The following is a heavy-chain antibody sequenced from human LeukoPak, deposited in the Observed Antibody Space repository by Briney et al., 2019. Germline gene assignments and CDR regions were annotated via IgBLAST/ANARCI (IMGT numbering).Heavy chain of an antibody. V-gene: IGHV3-48*04. CDR2: ISGRTSTI. D-gene: IGHD6-13*01. J-gene: IGHJ4*02. Sequence: GGSLRLSCAASGFTFSNYGMNWVRQAPGKGLEWVSYISGRTSTIYYADSVKGRFTISRDNAKNSLYLQMASLRAEDTAVYYCARDAEGYASTWYYDYWGQGTLVTVSS. CDR1: GFTFSNYG. CDR3: ARDAEGYASTWYYDY.